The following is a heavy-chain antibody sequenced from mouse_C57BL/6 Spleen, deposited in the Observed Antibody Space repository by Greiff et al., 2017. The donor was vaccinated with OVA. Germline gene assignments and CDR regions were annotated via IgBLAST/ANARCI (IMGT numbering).Heavy chain of an antibody. Sequence: EVKLMESGGGLVKPGGSLKLSCAASGFTFSDYGMHWVRQAPETGLEWVAYISSGSSPIYYADTVKGRFTISRDNAKNTLFLQMTSLRSEDTAMYYCARSPYYYGSSWGFAYWGQGTLVTVSA. J-gene: IGHJ3*01. CDR3: ARSPYYYGSSWGFAY. CDR2: ISSGSSPI. D-gene: IGHD1-1*01. CDR1: GFTFSDYG. V-gene: IGHV5-17*01.